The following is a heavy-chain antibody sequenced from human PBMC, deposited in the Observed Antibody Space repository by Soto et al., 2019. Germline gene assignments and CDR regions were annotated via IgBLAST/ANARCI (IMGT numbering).Heavy chain of an antibody. V-gene: IGHV4-59*01. J-gene: IGHJ5*02. D-gene: IGHD6-6*01. CDR1: GGSISSYY. CDR3: ARVVSWAARPNWFDP. CDR2: IYYSGST. Sequence: PSETLSLTCTVSGGSISSYYWSWIRQPPGKGLEWIGYIYYSGSTNYNPSLKSRVTISVDTSKNQFSLKLSSVTAADTAVYYCARVVSWAARPNWFDPWGQEILVTVSS.